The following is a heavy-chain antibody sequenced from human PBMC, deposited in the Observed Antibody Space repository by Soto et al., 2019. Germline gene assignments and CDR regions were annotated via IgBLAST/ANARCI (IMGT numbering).Heavy chain of an antibody. CDR2: IYHSGST. D-gene: IGHD6-13*01. CDR3: ARDQHLEDAFDI. V-gene: IGHV4-4*02. Sequence: KPSETLSLTCAVSGGSISSSNWWSWVRQPPGKGPEWIGEIYHSGSTNYNPSLKSRVTISVDRSKNQFSLKLSSVTAADTAVYYCARDQHLEDAFDIWGQGTMVTVSS. CDR1: GGSISSSNW. J-gene: IGHJ3*02.